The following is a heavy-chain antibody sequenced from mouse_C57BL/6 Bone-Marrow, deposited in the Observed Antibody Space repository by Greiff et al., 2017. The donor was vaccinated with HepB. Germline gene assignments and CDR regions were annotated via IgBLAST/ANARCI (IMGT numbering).Heavy chain of an antibody. Sequence: VQLQQSGAELARPGASVKLSCKASGYTFTSYGISWVKQRTGQGLEWIGEIYPRSGNTYYNEKFKGKATLTADKSSSTAYMELRSLTSEDSAVYFCALIYYDYDGGLFFDYWGQGTTLTVSS. CDR3: ALIYYDYDGGLFFDY. V-gene: IGHV1-81*01. J-gene: IGHJ2*01. CDR2: IYPRSGNT. D-gene: IGHD2-4*01. CDR1: GYTFTSYG.